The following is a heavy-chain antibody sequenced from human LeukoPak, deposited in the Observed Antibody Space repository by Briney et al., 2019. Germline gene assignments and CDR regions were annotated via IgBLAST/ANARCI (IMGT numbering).Heavy chain of an antibody. CDR2: IYTSGST. CDR1: GGSISSYY. D-gene: IGHD3-22*01. Sequence: PSETLSLTCTVSGGSISSYYWGWIRQPAGKGLEWIGRIYTSGSTNYNPSLKSRVTMSVDTSKNQFSLKLSSVTAADTAVYYCARVITGDYYDSSGDAFDIWGQGTMVTVSS. CDR3: ARVITGDYYDSSGDAFDI. V-gene: IGHV4-4*07. J-gene: IGHJ3*02.